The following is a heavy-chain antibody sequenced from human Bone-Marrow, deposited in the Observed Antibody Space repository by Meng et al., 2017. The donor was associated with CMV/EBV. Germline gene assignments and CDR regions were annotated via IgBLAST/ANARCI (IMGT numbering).Heavy chain of an antibody. CDR3: ARRYYYSGMGV. Sequence: SETLSLTCTVSGGSISSYYWSWIRQPPGKGLEWIGYIYYSGSTNYNPSLKSRVTISVDTSKNQFSLKLSSVTAADTAVYYCARRYYYSGMGVWGQGTTDTVSS. J-gene: IGHJ6*02. V-gene: IGHV4-59*12. CDR1: GGSISSYY. CDR2: IYYSGST.